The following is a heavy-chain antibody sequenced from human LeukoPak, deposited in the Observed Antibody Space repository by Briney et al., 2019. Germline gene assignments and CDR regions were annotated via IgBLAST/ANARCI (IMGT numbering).Heavy chain of an antibody. CDR2: ISSSSSYI. D-gene: IGHD5-18*01. CDR1: GFNFNYYG. Sequence: SGGSLRLSCAASGFNFNYYGMHWVRQAPGKGLEWVSSISSSSSYIYYADSVKGRFTISRDNAKNSLYLQMNSLRAEDTAVYYCARDLFQYSYGYFFDYWGQGTLVTVSS. V-gene: IGHV3-21*01. CDR3: ARDLFQYSYGYFFDY. J-gene: IGHJ4*02.